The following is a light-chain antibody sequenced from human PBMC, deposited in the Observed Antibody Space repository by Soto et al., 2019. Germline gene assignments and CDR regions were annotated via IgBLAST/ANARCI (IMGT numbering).Light chain of an antibody. CDR2: AAS. Sequence: DIQMTQSPSSLSASVGDIVTITCRASQSISSYLNWYQQKPGKAPKLLIYAASSLQSGVPSRFSGSGSGTDFTLTISSLQPEDFATYYCRQSYSTPLTFGGGTKVEIK. J-gene: IGKJ4*01. CDR1: QSISSY. CDR3: RQSYSTPLT. V-gene: IGKV1-39*01.